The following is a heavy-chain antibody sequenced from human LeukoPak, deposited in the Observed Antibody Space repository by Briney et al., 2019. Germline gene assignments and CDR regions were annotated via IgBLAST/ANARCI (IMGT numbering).Heavy chain of an antibody. J-gene: IGHJ4*02. V-gene: IGHV4-59*01. Sequence: SETLSLTCTVSGGSISSYYWSWIRQPPGKGLEWIGYIYSSGSTNYNPSLKSRVTISVDTSKNQFSLKLSSVTAADTAVYYCARGARYCSGGSCYSGVPFDYWGQGTLVTVSS. CDR1: GGSISSYY. CDR2: IYSSGST. D-gene: IGHD2-15*01. CDR3: ARGARYCSGGSCYSGVPFDY.